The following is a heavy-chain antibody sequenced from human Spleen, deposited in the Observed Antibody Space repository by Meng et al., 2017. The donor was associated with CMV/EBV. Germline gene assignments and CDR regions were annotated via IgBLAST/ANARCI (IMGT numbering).Heavy chain of an antibody. CDR3: AKDMGGRFCSASSCYTALDQ. D-gene: IGHD2-2*02. J-gene: IGHJ4*02. CDR2: ISGSGDIT. V-gene: IGHV3-23*01. Sequence: NYGMTWVRQAPGTWLECVSGISGSGDITYYPDSVKGRFTISRDNSKNTLYLQINSLRAEDTAVYYCAKDMGGRFCSASSCYTALDQWGQGTLVTVSS. CDR1: NYG.